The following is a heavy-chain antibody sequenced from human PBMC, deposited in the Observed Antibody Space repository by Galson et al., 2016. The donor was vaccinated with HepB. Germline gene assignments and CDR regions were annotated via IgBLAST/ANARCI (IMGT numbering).Heavy chain of an antibody. D-gene: IGHD5-18*01. V-gene: IGHV3-30*18. Sequence: SLRLSCAASGFILSIHGMHWVRQAPGKGLEWVALTSYDGNRKSYADSVQGRFTISRDNSKNTLYLQMSSLGTEDTAVYYCAKDHISIWYSYGNGHVMDDWGQGTTVTVSS. CDR1: GFILSIHG. CDR2: TSYDGNRK. CDR3: AKDHISIWYSYGNGHVMDD. J-gene: IGHJ6*02.